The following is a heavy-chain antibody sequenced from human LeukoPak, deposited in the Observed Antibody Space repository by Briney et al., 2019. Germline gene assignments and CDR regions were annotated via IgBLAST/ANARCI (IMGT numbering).Heavy chain of an antibody. CDR1: GFTFSSYS. Sequence: GGSLRLSCAASGFTFSSYSMNWVRQAPGKGLEWVSSISSSSSYIYYADSVKGRFTISRDNAKNSLYLQMNSLRAEDTAVYYCTTDKVVPAANDYFDYWGQGTLVTVSS. V-gene: IGHV3-21*01. J-gene: IGHJ4*02. D-gene: IGHD2-2*01. CDR2: ISSSSSYI. CDR3: TTDKVVPAANDYFDY.